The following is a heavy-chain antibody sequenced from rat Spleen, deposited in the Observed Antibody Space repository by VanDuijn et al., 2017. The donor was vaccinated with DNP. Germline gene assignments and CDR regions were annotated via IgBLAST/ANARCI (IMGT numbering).Heavy chain of an antibody. CDR1: GYSITSNY. V-gene: IGHV3-1*01. Sequence: EVQLQESGPGLVKPSQSLSLTCSVTGYSITSNYWGWIRQFPGNKMEYIGHITYSGNTHFNPSLKSRISITRDTSKNQIFLQLNSINTDDTATYYCARGGSYVYRYALDAWGQGTSVTVSS. CDR2: ITYSGNT. D-gene: IGHD1-2*01. CDR3: ARGGSYVYRYALDA. J-gene: IGHJ4*01.